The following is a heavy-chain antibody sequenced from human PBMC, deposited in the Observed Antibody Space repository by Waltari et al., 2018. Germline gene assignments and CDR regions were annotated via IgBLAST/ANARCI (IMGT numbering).Heavy chain of an antibody. D-gene: IGHD3-10*01. Sequence: QVQLVQSGAEVKKPGSSVKVSCKASGGTFSSYAISWVRQAPGQGLEWMGGVIPIFGTANYAQKFQGRVTITRNTSISTAYMELSSLRSEDTAVYYCARRQWGLWFREQLHYQDGMDVWGQGTTVTVSS. J-gene: IGHJ6*02. V-gene: IGHV1-69*05. CDR3: ARRQWGLWFREQLHYQDGMDV. CDR1: GGTFSSYA. CDR2: VIPIFGTA.